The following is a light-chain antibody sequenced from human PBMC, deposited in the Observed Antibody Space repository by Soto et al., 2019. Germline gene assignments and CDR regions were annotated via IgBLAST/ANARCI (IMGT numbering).Light chain of an antibody. J-gene: IGLJ1*01. Sequence: QSVVTQPASVSGSPGQSITISCTGTISDVGGYDYVSWYQLHPGKAPKLMVYEVTNRPSGVSNRFSGSKSGNTASLTISGLQAEDEADYFCSSYSISTAYVFGTGTKVTVL. CDR3: SSYSISTAYV. V-gene: IGLV2-14*01. CDR1: ISDVGGYDY. CDR2: EVT.